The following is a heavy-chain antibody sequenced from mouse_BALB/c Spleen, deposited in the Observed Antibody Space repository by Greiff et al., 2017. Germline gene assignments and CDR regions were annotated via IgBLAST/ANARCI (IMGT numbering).Heavy chain of an antibody. CDR3: NAHGRRRDY. V-gene: IGHV14-4*02. CDR1: GFNIKDYY. D-gene: IGHD1-2*01. Sequence: VQLQQSGAELVRSGASVKLSCTASGFNIKDYYMHWVKQRPEQGLEWIGWIDPENGDTEYAPKFQGKATMTADTSSNTAYLQLSSLTSEDTAVYYSNAHGRRRDYWGQGTTLTGSS. J-gene: IGHJ2*01. CDR2: IDPENGDT.